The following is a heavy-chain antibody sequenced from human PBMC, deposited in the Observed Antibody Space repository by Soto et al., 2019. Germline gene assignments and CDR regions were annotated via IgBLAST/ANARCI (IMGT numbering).Heavy chain of an antibody. CDR1: GFTFSSYG. CDR2: ISYDGSNK. CDR3: AKDATVFDYYYYYGMDV. D-gene: IGHD4-17*01. V-gene: IGHV3-30*18. Sequence: PGGSLRLSCAASGFTFSSYGMHWVRQAPGKGLEWVAVISYDGSNKYYADSVKGRFTISRDNSKNTLYLQMNSLRAEDTAVYYCAKDATVFDYYYYYGMDVWGQGTTVTAP. J-gene: IGHJ6*02.